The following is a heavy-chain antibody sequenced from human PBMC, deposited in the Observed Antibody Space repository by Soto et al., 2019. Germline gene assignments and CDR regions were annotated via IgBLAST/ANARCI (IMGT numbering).Heavy chain of an antibody. CDR2: IYYSGST. J-gene: IGHJ6*02. Sequence: QVQLQESGPGLVEPSQTLSLTCTVSGGSISSGGYYWSWIRQHPGKGLEWIGYIYYSGSTYYNPSLKSRVTISVDTSKNQFSLKLSSVTAADTAVYYCAREEGLVAAVGDYGMDVWGQGTTVTVSS. D-gene: IGHD6-13*01. CDR3: AREEGLVAAVGDYGMDV. V-gene: IGHV4-31*03. CDR1: GGSISSGGYY.